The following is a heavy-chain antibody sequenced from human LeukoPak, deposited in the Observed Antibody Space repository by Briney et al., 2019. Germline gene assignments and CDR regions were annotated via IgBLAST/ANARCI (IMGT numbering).Heavy chain of an antibody. CDR1: GFTFNSYL. J-gene: IGHJ4*02. Sequence: SGGSLRLSCAASGFTFNSYLMSWVRQAPGKGLEWVANINPDGSQTWYADSVKGRFTISRDNANNSLYLQMNGLRDDDTAVYYCARKVTELDYWGQGTLVTVSS. V-gene: IGHV3-7*01. CDR3: ARKVTELDY. CDR2: INPDGSQT. D-gene: IGHD1-14*01.